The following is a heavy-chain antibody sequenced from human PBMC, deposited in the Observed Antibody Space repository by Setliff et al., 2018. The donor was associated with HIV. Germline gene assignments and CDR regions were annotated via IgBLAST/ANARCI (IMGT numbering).Heavy chain of an antibody. CDR1: GGSFNDYY. D-gene: IGHD3-10*01. CDR3: ARGLNYYGSGSYLPLGY. CDR2: IDHSGNI. Sequence: SETLSLTCAVYGGSFNDYYWTWIRQPPGKGLEWIGEIDHSGNIKYHASLKSRVTISKDTSKNQSSLKLRSVTAAETAVYYCARGLNYYGSGSYLPLGYWGQGTLVTVSS. J-gene: IGHJ4*02. V-gene: IGHV4-34*01.